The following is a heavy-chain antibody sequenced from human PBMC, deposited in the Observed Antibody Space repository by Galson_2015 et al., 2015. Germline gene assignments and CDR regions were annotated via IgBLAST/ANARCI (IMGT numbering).Heavy chain of an antibody. CDR3: ARVRDYRTPLFDY. V-gene: IGHV4-61*01. CDR1: GGSVSSGSYY. J-gene: IGHJ4*02. D-gene: IGHD4-11*01. CDR2: IYYSGST. Sequence: SETLSLTCTVSGGSVSSGSYYWSWIRQPPGKGLEWIGYIYYSGSTNYNPSLKSRVTISVDTSKNQFSLKLSSVTAADTAVYYCARVRDYRTPLFDYWGQGTLVTVSS.